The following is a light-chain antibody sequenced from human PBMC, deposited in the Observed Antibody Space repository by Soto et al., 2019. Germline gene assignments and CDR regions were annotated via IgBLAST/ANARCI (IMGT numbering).Light chain of an antibody. CDR3: TSYTTSSPYLV. J-gene: IGLJ3*02. Sequence: HSALTQPASVSGSPGQSITISCTGTSSDVGGYNYVSWYQHHPGKAPKLMIYDVTNRPSGVSNRFSGSKSGNTASLTISGLQAEDEADYYCTSYTTSSPYLVFGGGTKVTVL. CDR1: SSDVGGYNY. CDR2: DVT. V-gene: IGLV2-14*03.